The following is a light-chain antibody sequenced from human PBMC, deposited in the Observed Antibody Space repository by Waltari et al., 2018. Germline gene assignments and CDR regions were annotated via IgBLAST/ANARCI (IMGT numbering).Light chain of an antibody. V-gene: IGLV1-40*01. Sequence: QSVLTQPPSVSGAPGRRVTIPRTGSSSNIGAGYGVHWYQQLPGTVPKLPIDGNNNRPSGVPYRFSGSKSGTSASLAITGLQAEDEADYYCQSYDRSLSGWVFGGGTKLTVL. CDR3: QSYDRSLSGWV. J-gene: IGLJ3*02. CDR1: SSNIGAGYG. CDR2: GNN.